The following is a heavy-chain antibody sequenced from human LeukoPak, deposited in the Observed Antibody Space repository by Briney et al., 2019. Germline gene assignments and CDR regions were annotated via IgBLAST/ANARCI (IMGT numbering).Heavy chain of an antibody. CDR2: IYYSGST. D-gene: IGHD3-16*01. Sequence: SETLSLTCTVSGGSISSYYWSWIRQPPEKGLEWIGYIYYSGSTNYNPSLKSRVTISVDTSKNQFSLKLSSVTAADTAVYYCARIYDSMDWFDPWGQGTLVTVSS. CDR3: ARIYDSMDWFDP. J-gene: IGHJ5*02. CDR1: GGSISSYY. V-gene: IGHV4-59*01.